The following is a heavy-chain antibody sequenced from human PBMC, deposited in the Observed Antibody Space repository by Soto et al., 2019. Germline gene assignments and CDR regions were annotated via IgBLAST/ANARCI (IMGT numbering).Heavy chain of an antibody. CDR3: ARQYYYYGSGSTGNFDY. CDR2: ISAYNSNT. D-gene: IGHD3-10*01. Sequence: GASVKVSCKASGYTFTSYGISWVRQAPGQGLEWMGWISAYNSNTNYAQKLQGRVTMTTDTSTSIAYMELRSLRSDDTAVYYCARQYYYYGSGSTGNFDYWGQGTLVTVSS. J-gene: IGHJ4*02. CDR1: GYTFTSYG. V-gene: IGHV1-18*01.